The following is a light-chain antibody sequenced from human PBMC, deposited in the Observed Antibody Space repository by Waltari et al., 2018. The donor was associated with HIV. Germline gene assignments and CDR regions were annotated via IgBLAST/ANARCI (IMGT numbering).Light chain of an antibody. CDR2: RND. CDR1: NPNIGRNY. J-gene: IGLJ1*01. V-gene: IGLV1-47*01. Sequence: QSTLTHPPSLSGTPGQRLTIPCSRNNPNIGRNYLFWSRQVPGTAPSLLVYRNDQRPSGVVDRFSGSRSGASASLVIGGLRVEDEADYYCASWDDGLSGHVFGGGTTVSV. CDR3: ASWDDGLSGHV.